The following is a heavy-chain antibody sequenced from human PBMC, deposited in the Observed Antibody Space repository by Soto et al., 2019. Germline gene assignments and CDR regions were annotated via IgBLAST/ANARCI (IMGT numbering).Heavy chain of an antibody. Sequence: VGSLRLSCAASGFTFSSYTMSWVRQAPGKGLEWVSAISGSGGSTYYADSVKGRFTISRDNSKNTLYLQMNSLRAEDTAVYYCAKVLSEYSNDWFDPWGQGTLVTVSS. J-gene: IGHJ5*02. CDR2: ISGSGGST. D-gene: IGHD4-4*01. V-gene: IGHV3-23*01. CDR3: AKVLSEYSNDWFDP. CDR1: GFTFSSYT.